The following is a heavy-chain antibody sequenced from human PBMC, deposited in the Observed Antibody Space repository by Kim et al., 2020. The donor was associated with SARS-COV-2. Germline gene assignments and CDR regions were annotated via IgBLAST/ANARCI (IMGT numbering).Heavy chain of an antibody. D-gene: IGHD6-13*01. CDR3: ARVRAGPLGSYFDY. CDR1: GFTFSSYA. V-gene: IGHV3-30-3*01. Sequence: GGSLRLSCAASGFTFSSYAMHWVRQAPGKGLEWVAVISYDGSNKYYADSVKGRFTISRDNSKTTLYLQMNSLRAEDTAVYYCARVRAGPLGSYFDYWGQG. J-gene: IGHJ4*02. CDR2: ISYDGSNK.